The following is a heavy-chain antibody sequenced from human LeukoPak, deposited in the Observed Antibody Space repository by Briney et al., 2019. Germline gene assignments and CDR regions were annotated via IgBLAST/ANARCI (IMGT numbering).Heavy chain of an antibody. CDR2: IYSSGST. CDR3: AGYRDYPYNYFDP. CDR1: GGSISSSSYY. V-gene: IGHV4-61*02. Sequence: KPSETLSLTCTVSGGSISSSSYYWSWIRQSAGKGLEWIGRIYSSGSTSYNPSLKSRLTMSVDTSKNQFSLKLTSVTAADTAVYYCAGYRDYPYNYFDPWGQGTLVTVSS. D-gene: IGHD4-17*01. J-gene: IGHJ5*02.